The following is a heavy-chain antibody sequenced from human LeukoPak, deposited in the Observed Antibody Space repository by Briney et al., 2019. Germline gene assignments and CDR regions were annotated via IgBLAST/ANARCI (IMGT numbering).Heavy chain of an antibody. Sequence: GASVKVSCKASGGTFSSYAISWVRQAPGQGLEWMGGIIPIFGTANYAQKFQGRVTITADESTSTAYMELSSLRSEDTAAYYCAIAAAGTEGYYYYYMDVWGKGTTVTVSS. CDR2: IIPIFGTA. CDR3: AIAAAGTEGYYYYYMDV. V-gene: IGHV1-69*13. J-gene: IGHJ6*03. CDR1: GGTFSSYA. D-gene: IGHD6-13*01.